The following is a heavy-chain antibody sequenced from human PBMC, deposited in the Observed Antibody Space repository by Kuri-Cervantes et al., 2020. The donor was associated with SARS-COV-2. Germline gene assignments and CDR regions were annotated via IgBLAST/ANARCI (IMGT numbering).Heavy chain of an antibody. J-gene: IGHJ4*02. CDR3: ASQPITIFGVAYHLDY. CDR1: GFTFSSYA. V-gene: IGHV3-30-3*01. Sequence: GESLKISCAASGFTFSSYAMHWVRQAPGKGLEWVAVISYDGSNKYYADSVKGRFTISRDNAKNTLYLQMNSLRAEDTAVYYCASQPITIFGVAYHLDYWGQGTLVTDSS. CDR2: ISYDGSNK. D-gene: IGHD3-3*01.